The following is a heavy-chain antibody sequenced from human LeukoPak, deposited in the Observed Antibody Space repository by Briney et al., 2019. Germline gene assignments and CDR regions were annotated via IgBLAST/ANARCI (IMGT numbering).Heavy chain of an antibody. D-gene: IGHD6-6*01. Sequence: PSETLSLTFTVSGGSISGYYWSWIRQPAGKGLEWIGRSYVSGRTTYNPSLKNRVTMSLDTSKNQFSLKLNSVTAADTAVYYCARGIVPPPDFDYWGQGTLVTVSS. J-gene: IGHJ4*02. V-gene: IGHV4-4*07. CDR1: GGSISGYY. CDR2: SYVSGRT. CDR3: ARGIVPPPDFDY.